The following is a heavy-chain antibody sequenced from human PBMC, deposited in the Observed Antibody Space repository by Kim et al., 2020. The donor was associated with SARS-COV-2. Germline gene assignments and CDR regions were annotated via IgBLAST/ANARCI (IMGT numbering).Heavy chain of an antibody. Sequence: SSYIYYADSGKGRFTISRDNAKNSLYLQMNSLRAEDTAVYYCARDLSLDYWGQGTLVTVSS. CDR3: ARDLSLDY. J-gene: IGHJ4*02. CDR2: SSYI. V-gene: IGHV3-21*01.